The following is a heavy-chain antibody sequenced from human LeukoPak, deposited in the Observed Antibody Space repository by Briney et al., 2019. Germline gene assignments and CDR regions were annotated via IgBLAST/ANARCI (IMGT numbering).Heavy chain of an antibody. D-gene: IGHD3-10*02. CDR2: VRQDGGEG. CDR1: GFTFNTYW. V-gene: IGHV3-7*01. CDR3: VTRLCSISACRASSYLSFDV. Sequence: GGSLRPSCAASGFTFNTYWMTWVRQAPGRGLEWVANVRQDGGEGHHVDSVKGRFTVSRDNAENSLYLQLNSLRVEDTAVYYCVTRLCSISACRASSYLSFDVWGKGTTVTVSS. J-gene: IGHJ6*04.